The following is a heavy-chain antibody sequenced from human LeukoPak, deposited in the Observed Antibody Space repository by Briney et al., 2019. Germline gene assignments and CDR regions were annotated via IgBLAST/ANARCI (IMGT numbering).Heavy chain of an antibody. CDR1: GFTFSSYA. CDR3: AKGWSIYYDGSGFPDY. V-gene: IGHV3-23*01. D-gene: IGHD3-22*01. Sequence: GGSLRLSCAASGFTFSSYAMSWVRQAPGKGLEWVSGISGSGANTDYADSVKRRFTISRDNSKATLYVQMNSLTAEDTAVYFCAKGWSIYYDGSGFPDYWGQGTLVTVSS. CDR2: ISGSGANT. J-gene: IGHJ4*02.